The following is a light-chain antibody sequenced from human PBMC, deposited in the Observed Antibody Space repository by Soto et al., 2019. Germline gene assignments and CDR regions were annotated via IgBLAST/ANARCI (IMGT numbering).Light chain of an antibody. J-gene: IGLJ1*01. V-gene: IGLV2-23*01. CDR2: EGS. CDR3: CSYAGGSSYV. Sequence: QSALTQPASVSGSPGQSITISCIGTSSDVGNYDLVSWYQQHPGKAPKLMIYEGSKRPSGVSNRFSGSKSGNTASLTISGLQAEDEADYYCCSYAGGSSYVFGTGTKLTVL. CDR1: SSDVGNYDL.